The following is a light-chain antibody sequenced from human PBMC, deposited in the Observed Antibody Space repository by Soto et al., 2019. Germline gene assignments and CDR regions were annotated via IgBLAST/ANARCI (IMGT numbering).Light chain of an antibody. CDR2: DAS. CDR1: QSVSSDS. V-gene: IGKV3-20*01. J-gene: IGKJ1*01. CDR3: QQYGSAPRT. Sequence: EIVLTQSPGTLSLSPGERAILSCRASQSVSSDSLAWYRQKPGQAPRLLVYDASSRATGIPDRFSASGSGTDFTLTISRLEPEDFAVYYCQQYGSAPRTFGQGTKVEIK.